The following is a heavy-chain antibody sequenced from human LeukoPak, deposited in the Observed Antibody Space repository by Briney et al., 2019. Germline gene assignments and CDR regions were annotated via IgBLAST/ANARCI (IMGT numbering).Heavy chain of an antibody. J-gene: IGHJ5*02. V-gene: IGHV3-74*01. D-gene: IGHD2-2*01. CDR3: ARQPGGCSSTSCYSWFDP. CDR1: GFTFSSYW. CDR2: INSYGSST. Sequence: GGSLRLSCAASGFTFSSYWMHWVRQAPGKGLVWVSRINSYGSSTSYADSVKGRFTVSRDNAKNTLYLQMNSLRAEDTAVYYCARQPGGCSSTSCYSWFDPWGQGTLVTVSS.